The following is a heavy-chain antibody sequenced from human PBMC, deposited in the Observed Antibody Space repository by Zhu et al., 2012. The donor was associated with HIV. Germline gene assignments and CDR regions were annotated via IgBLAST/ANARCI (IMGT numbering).Heavy chain of an antibody. Sequence: QVQLQESGPGLVKPSQTLSLTCAVSGGSISSGDYYWSWIRQPPGKGLEWIGYIFYSGSTYYNLSLKSRVTISIDTSKNQFSLELTSVTAADTAVYYCARVGPYGDYFDYWGQGTLVTVSS. J-gene: IGHJ4*02. CDR1: GGSISSGDYY. CDR2: IFYSGST. CDR3: ARVGPYGDYFDY. D-gene: IGHD4-17*01. V-gene: IGHV4-30-4*08.